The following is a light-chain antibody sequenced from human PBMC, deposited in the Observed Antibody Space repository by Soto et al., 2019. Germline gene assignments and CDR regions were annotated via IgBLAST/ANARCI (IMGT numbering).Light chain of an antibody. J-gene: IGKJ1*01. CDR3: QQYNNWWT. CDR1: QRVSSN. V-gene: IGKV3-15*01. CDR2: GAS. Sequence: EIVMTQSPATLSVSPGERATLSCRASQRVSSNLAWYQQKPGQAPRLLIYGASTRATGIPARFSGSGSGTEFTLTISSLQSEDFAVYYCQQYNNWWTFGQGTKVEIQ.